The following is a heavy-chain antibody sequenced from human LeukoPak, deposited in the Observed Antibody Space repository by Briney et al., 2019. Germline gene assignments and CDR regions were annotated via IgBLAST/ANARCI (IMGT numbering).Heavy chain of an antibody. CDR2: TYYRSKWYN. V-gene: IGHV6-1*01. CDR3: ARGHNLGESGFDY. CDR1: GDRVSSNSAA. J-gene: IGHJ4*02. Sequence: SQTLSLTCAISGDRVSSNSAAWNWIRQSPSRGLEWLGRTYYRSKWYNDYAVAVKSRITINPDTSKNQFSLQLNSVTPEDTAVYYCARGHNLGESGFDYWGQGTLVTVSS. D-gene: IGHD1-1*01.